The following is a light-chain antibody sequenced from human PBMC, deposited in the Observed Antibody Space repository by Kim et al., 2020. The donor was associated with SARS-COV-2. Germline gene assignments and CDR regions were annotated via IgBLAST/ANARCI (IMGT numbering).Light chain of an antibody. CDR1: QGIGNY. Sequence: SAPVGDRVTITCRASQGIGNYLAWYQQKPGKVPQLLIYGASTLQSAVPSRFSGSGSGTDFTLTISSLQPEDVATYFCQKYNSAPETFGQGTKLEIK. V-gene: IGKV1-27*01. CDR2: GAS. J-gene: IGKJ2*01. CDR3: QKYNSAPET.